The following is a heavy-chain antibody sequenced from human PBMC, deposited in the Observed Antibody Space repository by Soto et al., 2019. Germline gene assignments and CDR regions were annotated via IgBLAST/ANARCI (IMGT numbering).Heavy chain of an antibody. CDR2: IIPIFGTA. V-gene: IGHV1-69*13. Sequence: GASVKVSCKASGGTFSSYAISWVRQAPGQGLEWMGGIIPIFGTANYAQKFQGRVTITADESTSTAYMELSSLRSEDTAVYYCARSPPGRMFLFDPWGQGTLVTVSS. D-gene: IGHD1-26*01. J-gene: IGHJ5*02. CDR3: ARSPPGRMFLFDP. CDR1: GGTFSSYA.